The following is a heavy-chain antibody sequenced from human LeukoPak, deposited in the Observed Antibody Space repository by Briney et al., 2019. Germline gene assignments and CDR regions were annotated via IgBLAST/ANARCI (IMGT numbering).Heavy chain of an antibody. D-gene: IGHD1-26*01. Sequence: GGSLRLSCAASGFTFDDYAMHWVRQAPGKGLEWVSGISWNSGSIGYADSVKGRFTISRDNAKNSLYLQMNSLGAEDTALYYCAKDSIVGATSNFDYWGQGTLVTVSS. CDR1: GFTFDDYA. CDR2: ISWNSGSI. CDR3: AKDSIVGATSNFDY. V-gene: IGHV3-9*01. J-gene: IGHJ4*02.